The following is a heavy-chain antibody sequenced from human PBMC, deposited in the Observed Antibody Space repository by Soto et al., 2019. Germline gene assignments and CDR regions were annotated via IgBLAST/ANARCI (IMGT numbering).Heavy chain of an antibody. V-gene: IGHV3-7*01. CDR2: INNDGSTT. Sequence: GGSLRLSCAASGFTFGPFWMHWVRQAPGKGLEWVAYINNDGSTTAYVDSVRGRFTISRDNAKSSLYLQMNSLRVDDTAVYYCARDQTWALDYWGQG. J-gene: IGHJ4*02. CDR3: ARDQTWALDY. CDR1: GFTFGPFW. D-gene: IGHD3-16*01.